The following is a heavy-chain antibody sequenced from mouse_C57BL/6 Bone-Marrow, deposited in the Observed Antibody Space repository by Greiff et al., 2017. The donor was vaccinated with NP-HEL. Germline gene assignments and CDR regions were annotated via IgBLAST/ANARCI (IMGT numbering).Heavy chain of an antibody. J-gene: IGHJ3*01. D-gene: IGHD1-1*01. CDR2: IDPENGDT. Sequence: VQLQQSGAELVRPGASVKLSCTASGFNIKDDYMHWVKQRPEQGLEWIGWIDPENGDTEYASKFQGKATITADTSSNTAYLQLSSLTSEDTAVYYCTPRDYGSSPWFAYWGQGTLVTVSA. CDR1: GFNIKDDY. V-gene: IGHV14-4*01. CDR3: TPRDYGSSPWFAY.